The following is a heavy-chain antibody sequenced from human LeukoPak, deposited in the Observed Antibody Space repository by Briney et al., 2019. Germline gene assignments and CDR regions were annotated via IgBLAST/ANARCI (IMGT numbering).Heavy chain of an antibody. CDR1: GYSLTSYW. V-gene: IGHV5-51*01. J-gene: IGHJ4*02. CDR3: ARHGAPLDYGDRYYFDY. Sequence: GESLKISCKGSGYSLTSYWIGWVRQMPGKGLEWMGIIYPGDSGSTYSPSFQGQVTISADRSISTAYLQWSSLKASDTAMYYCARHGAPLDYGDRYYFDYWGQGTLVTVSS. D-gene: IGHD4-17*01. CDR2: IYPGDSGS.